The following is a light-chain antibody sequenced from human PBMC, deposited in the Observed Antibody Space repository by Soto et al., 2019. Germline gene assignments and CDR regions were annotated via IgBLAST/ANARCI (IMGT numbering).Light chain of an antibody. Sequence: QSVLTQPPSVSGAPGQRVTISCTGSSSNIGAAYDVHWYQQFPGTAPKLLIYVNSNRPSGVPDRFSGSKSGTSASLAITGLQAEDEADYYCQSYDSSLSASVFGGGTQLTVL. CDR3: QSYDSSLSASV. CDR1: SSNIGAAYD. J-gene: IGLJ2*01. CDR2: VNS. V-gene: IGLV1-40*01.